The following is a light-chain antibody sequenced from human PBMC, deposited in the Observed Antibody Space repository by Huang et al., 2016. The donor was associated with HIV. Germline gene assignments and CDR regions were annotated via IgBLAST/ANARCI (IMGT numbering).Light chain of an antibody. CDR3: QQYNNWPPWT. CDR1: QSVSSN. CDR2: GAS. J-gene: IGKJ1*01. V-gene: IGKV3-15*01. Sequence: EIVMTQSPATLSVSPGERATLSCRASQSVSSNLAWYQQRPGQAPRLLIYGASTRATGNPARFSGNGSGTEVTLTISSLQSEDFAVYYCQQYNNWPPWTFGQGTKVEIK.